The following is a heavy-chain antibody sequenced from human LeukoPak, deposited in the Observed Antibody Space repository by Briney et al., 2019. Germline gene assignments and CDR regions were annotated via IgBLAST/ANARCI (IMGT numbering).Heavy chain of an antibody. CDR3: AIYSDTYYFNH. D-gene: IGHD1-26*01. Sequence: GESLKISCNGSGYNFTSSWIGGVRQLPGKGLEWMGIIYPGDSDTRYSPSFQGQVTISADKSISTAYLQWSSLKASDTAMYYCAIYSDTYYFNHWGQGTLVTVSS. CDR1: GYNFTSSW. CDR2: IYPGDSDT. V-gene: IGHV5-51*01. J-gene: IGHJ4*02.